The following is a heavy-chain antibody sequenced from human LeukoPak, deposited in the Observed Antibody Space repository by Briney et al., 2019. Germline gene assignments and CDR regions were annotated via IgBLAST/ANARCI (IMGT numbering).Heavy chain of an antibody. D-gene: IGHD3-10*01. V-gene: IGHV3-21*04. CDR3: ARGYLGLWFGELSSLDAFDI. CDR1: GFTFSSYS. CDR2: ISSSSSYI. J-gene: IGHJ3*02. Sequence: GGSLRLSCAASGFTFSSYSMNWVRQTPGKGLEWVSSISSSSSYIYSADSVKGRFTISRDNAKNSLYLQMNSLRAEDTAVYYCARGYLGLWFGELSSLDAFDIWGQGTMVTVSS.